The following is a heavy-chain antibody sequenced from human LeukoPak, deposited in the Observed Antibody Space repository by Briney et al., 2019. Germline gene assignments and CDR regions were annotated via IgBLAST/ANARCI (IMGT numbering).Heavy chain of an antibody. D-gene: IGHD2-15*01. J-gene: IGHJ4*02. CDR3: ARGDIVVVVAATPFDY. CDR2: ISSSSSYI. Sequence: GGSLRLSCAASGFTFSSYSMNWVRQARGKGLEWVSSISSSSSYIYYADSVKGRFTISRDNAKNSLYLQMNSLRAEDTAVYYCARGDIVVVVAATPFDYWGQGTLVTVSS. V-gene: IGHV3-21*01. CDR1: GFTFSSYS.